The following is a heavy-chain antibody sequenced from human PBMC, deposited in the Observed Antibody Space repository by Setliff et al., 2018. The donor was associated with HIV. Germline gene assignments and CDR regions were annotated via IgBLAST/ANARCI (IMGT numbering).Heavy chain of an antibody. Sequence: SETLSLTCAIYGGSLRGYYWSWIRQTPGKGLEWIGEINHGGSTNYNPSLKSRVTMSIDTSKSQFSLKLSSVTAADTAVYYCVRQADCGGDCVLGYWGQGTLVTVSS. D-gene: IGHD2-21*02. J-gene: IGHJ4*02. CDR2: INHGGST. CDR3: VRQADCGGDCVLGY. V-gene: IGHV4-34*01. CDR1: GGSLRGYY.